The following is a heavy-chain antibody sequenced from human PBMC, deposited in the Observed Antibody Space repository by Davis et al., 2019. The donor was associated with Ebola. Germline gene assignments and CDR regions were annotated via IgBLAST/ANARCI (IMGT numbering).Heavy chain of an antibody. CDR2: IYPGDSDT. CDR1: GYSFTSYW. D-gene: IGHD3-10*01. CDR3: ARLYGPGHYLNWYFNL. V-gene: IGHV5-51*01. J-gene: IGHJ2*01. Sequence: GESLKISCKGSGYSFTSYWIGWVRQMPGKGLEWMGIIYPGDSDTRYSPSFQGQVTISADKSITTAYLQWDSLQASDTAVYYCARLYGPGHYLNWYFNLWGRGTLVTVPS.